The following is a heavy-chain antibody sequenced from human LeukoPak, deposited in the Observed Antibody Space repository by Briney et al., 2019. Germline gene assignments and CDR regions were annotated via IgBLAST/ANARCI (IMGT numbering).Heavy chain of an antibody. CDR1: GGSISSYY. Sequence: SETLSLTCTVSGGSISSYYWSWIRQPPGKGLEWIAYISDIGSINYNPSLKSRVTISLDTSKNQSSLKLSSVTAADTAVYYCAGHHPRNTVDFWGQGTLVTVSS. V-gene: IGHV4-59*08. J-gene: IGHJ4*02. CDR2: ISDIGSI. CDR3: AGHHPRNTVDF. D-gene: IGHD2/OR15-2a*01.